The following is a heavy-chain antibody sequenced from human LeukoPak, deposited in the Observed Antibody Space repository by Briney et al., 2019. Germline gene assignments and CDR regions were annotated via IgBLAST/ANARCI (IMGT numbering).Heavy chain of an antibody. V-gene: IGHV1-2*02. CDR2: INPNSGGT. Sequence: ASVTVSCKASGYTFTGYYMHWVRQAPGQGLEWMGWINPNSGGTNYTQKFQGRVNMTRDTSISTAYMELSRLRSDDTAVYYCTRGGGVVVPADENYYGMDVWGQGTAVTVSS. CDR1: GYTFTGYY. CDR3: TRGGGVVVPADENYYGMDV. J-gene: IGHJ6*02. D-gene: IGHD2-2*01.